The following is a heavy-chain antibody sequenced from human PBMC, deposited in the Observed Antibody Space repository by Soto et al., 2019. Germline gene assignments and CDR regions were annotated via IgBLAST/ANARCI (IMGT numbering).Heavy chain of an antibody. J-gene: IGHJ4*02. D-gene: IGHD6-19*01. CDR2: ISGSGGST. Sequence: GGSLRLSCAASGFSFSSYAMSWVRQAPGKGLEWVSDISGSGGSTYYADSVKGRFTISKDNSKNTLYLQMNSLRAEDTAVYYCAKEEWLDTRFDYWGQGTLVTVSS. V-gene: IGHV3-23*01. CDR3: AKEEWLDTRFDY. CDR1: GFSFSSYA.